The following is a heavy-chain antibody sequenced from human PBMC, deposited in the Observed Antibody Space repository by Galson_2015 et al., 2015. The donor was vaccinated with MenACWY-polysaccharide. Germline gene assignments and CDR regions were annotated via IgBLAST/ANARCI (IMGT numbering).Heavy chain of an antibody. V-gene: IGHV3-30*02. J-gene: IGHJ4*02. CDR2: IRAGGSKK. CDR3: AKKASSSRYYFDY. Sequence: SLRLSCAASGFTFSSYGMHWVRQAPGKGLEWLAFIRAGGSKKYYADSVKGRFTISRDDSKNTLYLQMDSLRAEDTAVYFCAKKASSSRYYFDYWGQGALVTVSS. D-gene: IGHD6-6*01. CDR1: GFTFSSYG.